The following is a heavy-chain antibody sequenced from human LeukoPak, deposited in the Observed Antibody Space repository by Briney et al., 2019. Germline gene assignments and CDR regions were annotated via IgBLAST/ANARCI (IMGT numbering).Heavy chain of an antibody. D-gene: IGHD3-16*01. V-gene: IGHV3-33*08. CDR3: GRDSLGGDY. Sequence: GGSLRLSCAASGFSFSTFGMHWARRAPGKGLEWVAVMWNDGSKKFYAESVKGRFTISRDNSQNTLYLQMNRLRAEDTAVYYCGRDSLGGDYWGQGTLVTVSS. CDR2: MWNDGSKK. CDR1: GFSFSTFG. J-gene: IGHJ4*02.